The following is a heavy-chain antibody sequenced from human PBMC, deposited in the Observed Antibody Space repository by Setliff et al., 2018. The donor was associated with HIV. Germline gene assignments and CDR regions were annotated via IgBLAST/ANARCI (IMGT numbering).Heavy chain of an antibody. D-gene: IGHD5-12*01. V-gene: IGHV4-39*07. J-gene: IGHJ4*02. CDR2: IYYTGGT. CDR1: GGSISDKSYY. CDR3: ARLGESGYDYRGYFDC. Sequence: SETLSLTCTVSGGSISDKSYYWGWIRQPPGKGLEWIANIYYTGGTYYNPSLQSRATISVDTSQNQFSRKLNSVTAADSALYFCARLGESGYDYRGYFDCWGQGKLVTV.